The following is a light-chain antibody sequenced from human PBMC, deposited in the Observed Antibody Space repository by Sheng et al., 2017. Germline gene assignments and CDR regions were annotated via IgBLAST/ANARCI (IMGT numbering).Light chain of an antibody. V-gene: IGKV2-28*01. J-gene: IGKJ1*01. CDR1: QSLLHGNGNNY. CDR2: LGS. Sequence: DIVMTQSPLSLPVTTGEPASISCRSSQSLLHGNGNNYLDWYLQKPGQSPHLLIYLGSNRASGVPERFSGSGSGTDFTLQINRVEAEDVGVYYCMQALQTPTFGQGTKVEIK. CDR3: MQALQTPT.